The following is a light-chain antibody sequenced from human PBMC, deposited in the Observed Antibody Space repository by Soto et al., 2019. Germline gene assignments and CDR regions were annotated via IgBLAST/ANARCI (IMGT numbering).Light chain of an antibody. Sequence: ELILTQSPVSLSLSPAERATLSCRASQTVGISLAWYQHTPGQPPRLLIYDASKRATGIPARFSGSGSGTDFTLTISSLEPEDFAVYYCQQRTNWLFTFGPGTKVDI. CDR3: QQRTNWLFT. V-gene: IGKV3-11*01. CDR1: QTVGIS. CDR2: DAS. J-gene: IGKJ3*01.